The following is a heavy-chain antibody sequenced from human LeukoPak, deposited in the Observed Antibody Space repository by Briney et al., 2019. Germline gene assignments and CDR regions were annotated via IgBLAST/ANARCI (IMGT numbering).Heavy chain of an antibody. Sequence: GGSLRLSCAASGFTFSSYGMHWVRQAPGKGLEWVAVISYDGSNKYYADSVKGRFTISRDNSKNTLYLQMNSLRAEDTAVYYCAKIFYSSGWSFSMDVWGQGTTVTVSS. CDR1: GFTFSSYG. J-gene: IGHJ6*02. D-gene: IGHD6-19*01. CDR2: ISYDGSNK. V-gene: IGHV3-30*18. CDR3: AKIFYSSGWSFSMDV.